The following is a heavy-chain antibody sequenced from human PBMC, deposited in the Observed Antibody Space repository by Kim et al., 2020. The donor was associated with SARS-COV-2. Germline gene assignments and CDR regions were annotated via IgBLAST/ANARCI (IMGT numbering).Heavy chain of an antibody. CDR1: GFTFGDYA. CDR3: TRVDTAMSWDAFDI. CDR2: IRSKAYGGTT. V-gene: IGHV3-49*04. J-gene: IGHJ3*02. Sequence: GGSLRLSCTASGFTFGDYAMSWVRQAPGKGLEWVGFIRSKAYGGTTEYAASVKGRFTISRDDSKSIAYLQMNSLKTEDTAVYYCTRVDTAMSWDAFDIWGQGTMVTVSS. D-gene: IGHD5-18*01.